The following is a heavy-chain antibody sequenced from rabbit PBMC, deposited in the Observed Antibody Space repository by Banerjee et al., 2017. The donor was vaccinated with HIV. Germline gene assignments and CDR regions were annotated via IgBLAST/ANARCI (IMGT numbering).Heavy chain of an antibody. Sequence: QSLEESGGGLVQPEGSLTLTCTASGFSFSSSYYMCWVRQAPGKGLEWIGCIGTGSGSTWYASWAKGRFTISKTSSTTVTLRMTSLTAADTATYFCARTYTTDSGGYKVSRLDLWGPGTLVTVS. CDR2: IGTGSGST. D-gene: IGHD1-1*01. J-gene: IGHJ3*01. CDR3: ARTYTTDSGGYKVSRLDL. CDR1: GFSFSSSYY. V-gene: IGHV1S40*01.